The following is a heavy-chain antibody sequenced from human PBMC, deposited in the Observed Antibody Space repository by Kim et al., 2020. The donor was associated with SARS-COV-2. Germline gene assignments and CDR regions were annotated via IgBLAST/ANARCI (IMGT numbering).Heavy chain of an antibody. V-gene: IGHV1-69*13. D-gene: IGHD3-3*01. Sequence: SVKVSCKASGGTFSSYAISWVRQAPGQGLEWMGGIIPIFGTANYAQKFQGRVTITADESTSTAYMELSSLRSEDTAVYYCARGWKPKPNYDFWSGPAYYYYYYGMDVWGQGTTVTVSS. CDR2: IIPIFGTA. J-gene: IGHJ6*02. CDR3: ARGWKPKPNYDFWSGPAYYYYYYGMDV. CDR1: GGTFSSYA.